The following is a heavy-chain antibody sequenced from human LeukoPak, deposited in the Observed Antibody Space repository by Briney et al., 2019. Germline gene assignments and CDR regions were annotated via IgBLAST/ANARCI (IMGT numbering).Heavy chain of an antibody. V-gene: IGHV3-30*18. CDR3: AKDFSYSIGWYLGGYYYYGMDG. D-gene: IGHD6-19*01. CDR1: GFTFSSYG. J-gene: IGHJ6*02. Sequence: GGYLRLSCAASGFTFSSYGMHWVRQAPGKGLVWVAVISYDGSNKYYADSVKGRITISRDNSKTTLYLQMHSLRDEDTAGYYCAKDFSYSIGWYLGGYYYYGMDGWGQGTTVTVSS. CDR2: ISYDGSNK.